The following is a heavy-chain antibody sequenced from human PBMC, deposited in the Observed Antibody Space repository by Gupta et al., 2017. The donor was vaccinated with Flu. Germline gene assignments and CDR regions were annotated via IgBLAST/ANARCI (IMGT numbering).Heavy chain of an antibody. D-gene: IGHD2-21*02. Sequence: QVQLVQSGAEVKKPGSSVKVSCKSSGGTFIDQPISWVRQAPGQGLEWMGGIIPLSGIANYAPKYQGRVAITADKSTTTAYLELSNLKSEDTAVYYCAQPGTSGVTYYYYGMDVWGQGTTVTVSS. CDR1: GGTFIDQP. J-gene: IGHJ6*02. V-gene: IGHV1-69*17. CDR2: IIPLSGIA. CDR3: AQPGTSGVTYYYYGMDV.